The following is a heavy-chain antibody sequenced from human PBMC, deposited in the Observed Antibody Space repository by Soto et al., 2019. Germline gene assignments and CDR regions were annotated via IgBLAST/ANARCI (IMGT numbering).Heavy chain of an antibody. J-gene: IGHJ6*02. CDR1: GYTFTSYY. D-gene: IGHD3-3*01. CDR3: ARDQGGITIFGVVKPYYYYYGMDV. Sequence: ASVKVSCKASGYTFTSYYMHWVRQAPGQGLEWMGIINPSGGSTSYAQKFQGRVTMTRDTSTSTVYMELSSLRSEDTAVYYCARDQGGITIFGVVKPYYYYYGMDVWGQGTTVTVSS. CDR2: INPSGGST. V-gene: IGHV1-46*01.